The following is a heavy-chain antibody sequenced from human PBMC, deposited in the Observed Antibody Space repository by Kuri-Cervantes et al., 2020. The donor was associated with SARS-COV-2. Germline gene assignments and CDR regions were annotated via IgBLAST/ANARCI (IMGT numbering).Heavy chain of an antibody. Sequence: GESLKISCAASGFTFSDYYMNWVRQAPGKGLEWVSSISSSSTIYYADSVKGRFTISRDNAKNSLYLQMNSLRAEDTAVYYCARDSSSGWFSYWGQGTLVTVSS. CDR1: GFTFSDYY. CDR3: ARDSSSGWFSY. CDR2: ISSSSTI. V-gene: IGHV3-69-1*01. D-gene: IGHD6-19*01. J-gene: IGHJ4*02.